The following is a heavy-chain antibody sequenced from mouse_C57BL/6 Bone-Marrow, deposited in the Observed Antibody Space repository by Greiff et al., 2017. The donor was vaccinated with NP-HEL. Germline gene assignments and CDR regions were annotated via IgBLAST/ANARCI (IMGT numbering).Heavy chain of an antibody. V-gene: IGHV1-26*01. CDR2: INPNNGGT. D-gene: IGHD2-3*01. CDR3: ASDGYWYFDV. J-gene: IGHJ1*03. CDR1: GYTFTDYY. Sequence: EVQLQQSGPELVKPGASVKISCKASGYTFTDYYMNWVQQSHGKSLEWIGDINPNNGGTSYNQKFKGKATLTVDKSSSTAYMELRSLTSEDSAVYYCASDGYWYFDVWGTGTTVTVSS.